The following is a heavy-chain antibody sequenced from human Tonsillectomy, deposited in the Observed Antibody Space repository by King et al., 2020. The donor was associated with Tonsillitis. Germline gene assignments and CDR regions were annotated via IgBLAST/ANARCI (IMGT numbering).Heavy chain of an antibody. CDR1: GFTFSSYW. CDR3: ARAAYYYDSSCYFDY. Sequence: QLVQSGGGLVQPGGSLRLSCAASGFTFSSYWMSWVRQAPGKGLEWVANIKQDGSEMYYVDSVKGRFTISRDNAKNSLYLQMNSLRAEDTAVYYCARAAYYYDSSCYFDYWGQGTLVTVSS. V-gene: IGHV3-7*03. J-gene: IGHJ4*02. CDR2: IKQDGSEM. D-gene: IGHD3-22*01.